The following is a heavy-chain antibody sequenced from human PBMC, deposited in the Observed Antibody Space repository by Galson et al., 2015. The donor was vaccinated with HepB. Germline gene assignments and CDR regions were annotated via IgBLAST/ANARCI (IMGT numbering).Heavy chain of an antibody. CDR2: VHYTGTT. CDR3: ARERTYCSGGSCDFAFDY. J-gene: IGHJ4*02. CDR1: GGFISTYY. V-gene: IGHV4-59*01. Sequence: SETLSLTCTVSGGFISTYYWGWIRQPPGKTLEWIGYVHYTGTTNYSPSLKSRVTVSLDMSQNQFFLKLNSVTAADTAVYYCARERTYCSGGSCDFAFDYWGPGMLVTVSS. D-gene: IGHD2-15*01.